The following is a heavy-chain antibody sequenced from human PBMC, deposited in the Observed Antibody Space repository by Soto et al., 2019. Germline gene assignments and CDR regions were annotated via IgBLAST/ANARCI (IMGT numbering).Heavy chain of an antibody. CDR1: GFTFSSYG. Sequence: QVQLVESGGGVVQPGRSLRLSCAASGFTFSSYGMHWVRQAPGKGLEWVAVIWYDGSNKYYADSVKGRFTISRDNSKNRVYRQMNSLRAEDTVVYYCARAPIFRFAYEGGGFASWGQGTLVTVSS. CDR2: IWYDGSNK. V-gene: IGHV3-33*01. CDR3: ARAPIFRFAYEGGGFAS. J-gene: IGHJ4*02. D-gene: IGHD3-16*01.